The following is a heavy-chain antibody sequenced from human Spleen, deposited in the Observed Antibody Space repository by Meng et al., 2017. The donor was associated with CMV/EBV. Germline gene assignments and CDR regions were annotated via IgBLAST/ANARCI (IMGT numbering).Heavy chain of an antibody. V-gene: IGHV3-23*03. CDR2: IYSGDSST. J-gene: IGHJ4*02. CDR1: GFTFSSYA. Sequence: GESLKISCAASGFTFSSYAMSWVRQAPGKGLEWVSVIYSGDSSTYYADSVKGRFTVSRDNSKNTLYLQMNSLRAEDTAVYYCAKVPNLLAAVGTEYYFDYWGQGTLVTVSS. D-gene: IGHD6-13*01. CDR3: AKVPNLLAAVGTEYYFDY.